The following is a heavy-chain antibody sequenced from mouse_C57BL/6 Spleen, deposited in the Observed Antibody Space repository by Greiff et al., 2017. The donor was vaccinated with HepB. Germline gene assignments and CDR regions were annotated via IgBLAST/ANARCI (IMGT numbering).Heavy chain of an antibody. Sequence: DVMLVESGEGLVKPGGSLKLSCAASGFTFSSYAMSWVRQTPEKRLEWVAYISSGGDYIYYADTVKGRFTISRDNARNTLYLQMSSLKSEDTAMYYCTREAAQGDFDYWGQGTTLTVSS. CDR2: ISSGGDYI. CDR1: GFTFSSYA. CDR3: TREAAQGDFDY. J-gene: IGHJ2*01. V-gene: IGHV5-9-1*02. D-gene: IGHD3-2*02.